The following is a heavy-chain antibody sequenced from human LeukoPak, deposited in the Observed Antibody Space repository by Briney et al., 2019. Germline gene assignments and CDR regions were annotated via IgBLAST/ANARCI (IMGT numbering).Heavy chain of an antibody. J-gene: IGHJ6*03. CDR2: VIPHSGTA. CDR3: ATPRMNYYGSGSHYSYYYVDV. D-gene: IGHD3-10*01. CDR1: GGAFTRAA. Sequence: SVKVSCKASGGAFTRAAVSWVRQAPGQGLEWMGGVIPHSGTADYAQKFQGRVTLTADESTSTAYTELNSLTSEDTAVYYCATPRMNYYGSGSHYSYYYVDVWGSGTAVTVSS. V-gene: IGHV1-69*13.